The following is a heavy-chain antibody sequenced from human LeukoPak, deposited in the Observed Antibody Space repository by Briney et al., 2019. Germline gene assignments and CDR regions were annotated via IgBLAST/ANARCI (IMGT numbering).Heavy chain of an antibody. CDR3: ARISVVRGVIRPLDP. Sequence: SETLSLTCTVSGGSISSYYWSWIRQPPGKGLEWIGYIYYSGSTNYNPSLKSRVTISVDTSKNQFSLKLSSVTAADTAVYYCARISVVRGVIRPLDPWGQGTLVTVSS. V-gene: IGHV4-59*01. D-gene: IGHD3-10*01. CDR2: IYYSGST. CDR1: GGSISSYY. J-gene: IGHJ5*02.